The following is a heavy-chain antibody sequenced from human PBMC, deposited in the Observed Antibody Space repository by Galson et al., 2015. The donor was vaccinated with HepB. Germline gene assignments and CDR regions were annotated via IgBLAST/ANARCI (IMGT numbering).Heavy chain of an antibody. J-gene: IGHJ6*02. V-gene: IGHV3-66*02. CDR3: AREKGGWYSPRNYYYGMDV. CDR2: IYSGGST. CDR1: GFTVSSNY. Sequence: SLRLSCAASGFTVSSNYMSWVRQAPGKGLEWVSVIYSGGSTYYADSVKGRFTISRDNSKNTLYPQMNSLRAEDTAVYYCAREKGGWYSPRNYYYGMDVWGQGTTVTVSS. D-gene: IGHD6-19*01.